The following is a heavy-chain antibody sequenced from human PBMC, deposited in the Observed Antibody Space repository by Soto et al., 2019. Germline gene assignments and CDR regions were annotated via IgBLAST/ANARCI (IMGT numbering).Heavy chain of an antibody. J-gene: IGHJ6*04. CDR2: IAPMSGTA. Sequence: QVHLVQSGAEVKKPGASVRVSCKASGDTFVFNSINWVRQAPGQGPEWMGRIAPMSGTAEYAGKFQGRFTFIADTSTNTVHMEVSSLRSEDTAVYYCARGGQRRGEMDVWGKGTSVTVSS. CDR1: GDTFVFNS. D-gene: IGHD1-1*01. V-gene: IGHV1-69*08. CDR3: ARGGQRRGEMDV.